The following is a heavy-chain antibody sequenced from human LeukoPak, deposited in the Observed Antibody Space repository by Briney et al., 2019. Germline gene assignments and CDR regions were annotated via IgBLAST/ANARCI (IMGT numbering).Heavy chain of an antibody. CDR3: ARGRSSPTYYYGSGSSRLDY. Sequence: SETLSLTCTVSGGSISSYYWSWIRQPPGKGLEWIGEINHSGSTNYNPSLKSRVTISVDTSKNQFSLKLSSVTAADTAVYYCARGRSSPTYYYGSGSSRLDYWGQGTLVTVSS. V-gene: IGHV4-34*01. J-gene: IGHJ4*02. D-gene: IGHD3-10*01. CDR1: GGSISSYY. CDR2: INHSGST.